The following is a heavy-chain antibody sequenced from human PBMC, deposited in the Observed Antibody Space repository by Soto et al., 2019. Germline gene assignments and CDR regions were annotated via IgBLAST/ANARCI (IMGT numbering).Heavy chain of an antibody. CDR1: DGSFSGYH. CDR2: INHSGST. Sequence: PSETLSLTCAVYDGSFSGYHRSWIRQPPGKGLEWIGEINHSGSTNYNPSLKSRVTISVDTSKNQFSLKLSSVTAADTALFYFVRGWLLYYYFMDVWGKGTTVIGS. J-gene: IGHJ6*03. CDR3: VRGWLLYYYFMDV. V-gene: IGHV4-34*01. D-gene: IGHD5-12*01.